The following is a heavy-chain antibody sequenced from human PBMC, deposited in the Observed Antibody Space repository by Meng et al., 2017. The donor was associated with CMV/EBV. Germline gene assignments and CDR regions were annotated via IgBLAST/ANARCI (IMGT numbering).Heavy chain of an antibody. CDR2: INPNNGGT. D-gene: IGHD6-19*01. CDR3: ARSTGYSSGWSGGDAFDI. V-gene: IGHV1-2*02. Sequence: ASVKVSCQASGYTFTGYYMHGVRQAPGQGLEWMGWINPNNGGTNYAQKFQGRVTMTRDTSISTAYMELSRLRSDDTAVYYCARSTGYSSGWSGGDAFDIWGQGTMVTVSS. CDR1: GYTFTGYY. J-gene: IGHJ3*02.